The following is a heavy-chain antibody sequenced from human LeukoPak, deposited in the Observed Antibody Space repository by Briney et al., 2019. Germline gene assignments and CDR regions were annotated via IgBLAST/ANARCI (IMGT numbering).Heavy chain of an antibody. D-gene: IGHD4-17*01. CDR1: GYSISSGYY. Sequence: SETLSLTCTVSGYSISSGYYWGWIRQPPGKGLEWIGSVYHSGSTYYNPSLKSRVTISVDTSKNQFSLKLSSVTAADTAVYYCASYTVTTYFGRFDPWGQGTLVTVSS. J-gene: IGHJ5*02. V-gene: IGHV4-38-2*02. CDR3: ASYTVTTYFGRFDP. CDR2: VYHSGST.